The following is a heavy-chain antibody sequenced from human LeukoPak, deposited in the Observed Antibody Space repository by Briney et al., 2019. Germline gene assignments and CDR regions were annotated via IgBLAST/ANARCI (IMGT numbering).Heavy chain of an antibody. V-gene: IGHV4-39*07. CDR2: IYYSGST. CDR3: ARGSIAVAGTFIDY. CDR1: GGSISSSSYY. D-gene: IGHD6-19*01. J-gene: IGHJ4*02. Sequence: SETLSLTCTVSGGSISSSSYYWGCIRQPPGKGLEWIGSIYYSGSTYYNPSLKSRVTISVDTSKNQFSLKLRFVTAADTAVYYCARGSIAVAGTFIDYWGQGTLVTVSS.